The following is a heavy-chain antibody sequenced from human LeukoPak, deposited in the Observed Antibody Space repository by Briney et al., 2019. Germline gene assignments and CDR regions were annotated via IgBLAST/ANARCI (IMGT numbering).Heavy chain of an antibody. Sequence: PGRSLRLSCAASGFTFTSYWMHWVRHAPGKGLVWVSRIDSDGISTTYADSVKGRFTISRDNAKNTLFLQMNSLRAEDTAVYYCAREKDDYGDYYLDYWGQGTLVTVSS. D-gene: IGHD4-17*01. J-gene: IGHJ4*02. V-gene: IGHV3-74*01. CDR3: AREKDDYGDYYLDY. CDR1: GFTFTSYW. CDR2: IDSDGIST.